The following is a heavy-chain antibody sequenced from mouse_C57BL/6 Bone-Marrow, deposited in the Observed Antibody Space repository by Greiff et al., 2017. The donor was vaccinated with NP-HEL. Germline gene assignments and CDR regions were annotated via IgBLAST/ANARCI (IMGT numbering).Heavy chain of an antibody. D-gene: IGHD2-4*01. J-gene: IGHJ1*03. CDR1: GYTFTSYG. CDR2: IYPRSGNT. V-gene: IGHV1-81*01. CDR3: ARNDYVGYFDF. Sequence: QVQLQQSGAELARPGASVKLSCKASGYTFTSYGISWVKQRTGQGLEWIGEIYPRSGNTYYNEKFKGKATLTADKSSSTAYMELRSLTSEDSAVYFCARNDYVGYFDFWGTGTTVTVSS.